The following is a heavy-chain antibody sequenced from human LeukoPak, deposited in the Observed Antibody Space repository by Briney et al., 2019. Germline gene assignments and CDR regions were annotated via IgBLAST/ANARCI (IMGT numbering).Heavy chain of an antibody. J-gene: IGHJ4*02. V-gene: IGHV1-18*01. CDR2: ISAYNGNT. CDR3: ARGGYCSGGSCYHHSTYY. CDR1: GYTFTSYG. Sequence: ASVKVSCKASGYTFTSYGISWVRQAPGQGLEWMGWISAYNGNTNYAQKLQGRVTITADKSTSTAYMELSSLRSEDTAVYYCARGGYCSGGSCYHHSTYYWGQGTLVTVSS. D-gene: IGHD2-15*01.